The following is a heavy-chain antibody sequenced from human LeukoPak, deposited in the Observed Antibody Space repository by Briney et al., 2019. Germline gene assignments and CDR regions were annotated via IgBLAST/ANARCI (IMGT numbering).Heavy chain of an antibody. D-gene: IGHD3-22*01. CDR3: AKDPRSSYYDSSGYCDY. CDR1: GFIFSNNG. J-gene: IGHJ4*02. Sequence: GGSLRLSCAASGFIFSNNGMHWARQAAGKGLEWVALIRYDGSNKYYADSVKGRFTISRDNSKNTLYLQMNSLRAEDSAVYYCAKDPRSSYYDSSGYCDYWGQGTLVTVSS. V-gene: IGHV3-30*02. CDR2: IRYDGSNK.